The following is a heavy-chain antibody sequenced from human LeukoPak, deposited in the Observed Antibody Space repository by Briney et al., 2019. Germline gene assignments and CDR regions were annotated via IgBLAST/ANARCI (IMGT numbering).Heavy chain of an antibody. D-gene: IGHD1/OR15-1a*01. CDR3: AARPDSNRGPCVY. J-gene: IGHJ4*02. CDR1: GFSFSDYS. CDR2: IYSDGRT. Sequence: GRSLRLSCAASGFSFSDYSMHWVRQAAGKGLEWGSVIYSDGRTHCSESVKGRFYISRDNSKTAPYLQMTSLGAEDTAVYYRAARPDSNRGPCVYWGQGTLVTVSS. V-gene: IGHV3-66*01.